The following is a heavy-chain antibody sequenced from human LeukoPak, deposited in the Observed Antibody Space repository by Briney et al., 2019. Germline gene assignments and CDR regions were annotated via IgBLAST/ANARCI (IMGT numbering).Heavy chain of an antibody. Sequence: GGSLRLSCAASGFTFSSYGMHWVRQAPGKGLEWVAFIRYDGSNKYYADSVKGRFTISRDNAKNSLYLQMDSLRVEDTAVYYCARDPYSGNYGAYYYYYMDVWSKGTTVTISS. CDR3: ARDPYSGNYGAYYYYYMDV. V-gene: IGHV3-30*02. CDR2: IRYDGSNK. CDR1: GFTFSSYG. D-gene: IGHD1-26*01. J-gene: IGHJ6*03.